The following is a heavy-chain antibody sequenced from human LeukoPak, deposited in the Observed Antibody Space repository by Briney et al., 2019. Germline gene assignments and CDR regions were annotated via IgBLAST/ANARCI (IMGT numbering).Heavy chain of an antibody. J-gene: IGHJ3*02. CDR2: MNPNSGIT. Sequence: ASVKVSCKASGYSFTNYDINWVRQATGQGLEWMGWMNPNSGITAYAQKFQGRVTITRNTSISTAYMELSSLRSEDTAVYYCARDLNVYYDSSGYSDIWGQGTMVTVSS. V-gene: IGHV1-8*03. CDR3: ARDLNVYYDSSGYSDI. D-gene: IGHD3-22*01. CDR1: GYSFTNYD.